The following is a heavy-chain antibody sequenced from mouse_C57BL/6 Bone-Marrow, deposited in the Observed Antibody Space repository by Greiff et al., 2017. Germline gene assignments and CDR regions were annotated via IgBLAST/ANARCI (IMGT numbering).Heavy chain of an antibody. Sequence: QVQLQQSGAELVRPGASVTLSCKASGYTFTDYEMHWVKQTPVHGLEWIGAIDPETGGTAYNQKFKGKAILTADKSSSTAYMELRSLTSEDSAVYYCTRAMGREDYFDYGGQGTTLTVSS. D-gene: IGHD4-1*01. CDR1: GYTFTDYE. J-gene: IGHJ2*01. CDR2: IDPETGGT. V-gene: IGHV1-15*01. CDR3: TRAMGREDYFDY.